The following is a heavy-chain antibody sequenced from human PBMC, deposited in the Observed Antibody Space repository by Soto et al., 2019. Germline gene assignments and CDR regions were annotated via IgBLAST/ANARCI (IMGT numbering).Heavy chain of an antibody. CDR1: GFTFSKYA. CDR2: VSTSDTRT. CDR3: AKALTETTYWFDS. D-gene: IGHD1-7*01. J-gene: IGHJ5*01. V-gene: IGHV3-23*01. Sequence: GGSLRLSCAASGFTFSKYAMNWVRQAPGKGLEWVSSVSTSDTRTYYADSVKGRFTISRDNSDNPVYLQMDSLRAEDTAVYYCAKALTETTYWFDSWGKGTLVTVSS.